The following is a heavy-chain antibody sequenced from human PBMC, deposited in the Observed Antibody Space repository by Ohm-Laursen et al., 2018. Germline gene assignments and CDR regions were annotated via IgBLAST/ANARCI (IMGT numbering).Heavy chain of an antibody. D-gene: IGHD3-10*01. CDR1: GFTFSDYY. J-gene: IGHJ4*02. CDR3: AITGGFWNY. V-gene: IGHV3-11*01. Sequence: SLRLSCSASGFTFSDYYMSWIRQAPGKGLEWISYITSSGDILYYVDSVKGRFTISRDNAKNSLYLQMNSLRAEDTAVYYCAITGGFWNYWGQGTLVTVSS. CDR2: ITSSGDIL.